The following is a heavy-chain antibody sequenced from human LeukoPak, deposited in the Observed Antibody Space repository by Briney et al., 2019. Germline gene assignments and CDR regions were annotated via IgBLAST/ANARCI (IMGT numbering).Heavy chain of an antibody. D-gene: IGHD4-17*01. V-gene: IGHV4-34*01. J-gene: IGHJ4*02. CDR3: ARHPSTRYYGFDY. CDR2: INHSGST. Sequence: PSETLSLTCAVYGGSFSGYYWGSIRQPPGKGLEWIGEINHSGSTNYNPSLKSRVTISVDTSKNQFSLKLSSVTAADTAVYYCARHPSTRYYGFDYWGQGTLVTVSS. CDR1: GGSFSGYY.